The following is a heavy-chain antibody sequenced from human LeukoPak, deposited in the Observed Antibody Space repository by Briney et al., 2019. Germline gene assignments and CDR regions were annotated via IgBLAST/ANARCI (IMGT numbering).Heavy chain of an antibody. Sequence: PGGSLRLSCAPSGFTFDNYGMSWVRQAPGKGLEWVSGINWNGGSTGYADSVKGRFTISRDNAKNSLYLQMNSLRAEDTALYYCARIDTYYYDSSGYYSAFDIWGQGTIVTVSS. CDR2: INWNGGST. CDR1: GFTFDNYG. J-gene: IGHJ3*02. V-gene: IGHV3-20*04. CDR3: ARIDTYYYDSSGYYSAFDI. D-gene: IGHD3-22*01.